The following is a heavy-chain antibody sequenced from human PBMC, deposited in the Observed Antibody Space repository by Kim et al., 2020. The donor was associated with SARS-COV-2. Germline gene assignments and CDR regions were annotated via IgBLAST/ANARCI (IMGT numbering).Heavy chain of an antibody. J-gene: IGHJ6*02. Sequence: SETLSLTCAVSGGSISSSNWWCWVRQPPGKGLEWIGEIYHSGSTYYNPSLKSRATISVDKSKNQFSLKLCSVTAAATAVYYCARGGFGRASDVWGQGTTVTVSS. D-gene: IGHD3-10*01. CDR3: ARGGFGRASDV. CDR1: GGSISSSNW. V-gene: IGHV4-4*02. CDR2: IYHSGST.